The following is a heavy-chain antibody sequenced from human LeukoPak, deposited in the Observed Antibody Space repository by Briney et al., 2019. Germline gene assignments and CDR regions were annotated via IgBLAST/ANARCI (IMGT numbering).Heavy chain of an antibody. CDR2: IIPIFGTA. Sequence: ASVKVSCKASGGTFSSYAISWVRQAPGQGLEWMGGIIPIFGTANYAQKFQGRVTITADESTSTAYMELSSLRSEDTAVYYCASSGWYFYYYYYMDVWGKGTTVTVSS. D-gene: IGHD6-19*01. J-gene: IGHJ6*03. CDR1: GGTFSSYA. CDR3: ASSGWYFYYYYYMDV. V-gene: IGHV1-69*13.